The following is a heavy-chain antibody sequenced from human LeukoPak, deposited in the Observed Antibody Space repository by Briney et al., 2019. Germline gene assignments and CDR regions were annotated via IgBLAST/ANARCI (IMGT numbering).Heavy chain of an antibody. J-gene: IGHJ4*02. CDR3: ARRFDL. CDR1: RFTFSSYS. V-gene: IGHV3-48*01. CDR2: ISSSSRTI. Sequence: GGSLRLSCAPSRFTFSSYSMNWVRQAPGKGLEWVSYISSSSRTIYYADSVKGRFTISRDNAKNSLYLQMNSLGAEDTAVYYCARRFDLWGQGTLVTVSS.